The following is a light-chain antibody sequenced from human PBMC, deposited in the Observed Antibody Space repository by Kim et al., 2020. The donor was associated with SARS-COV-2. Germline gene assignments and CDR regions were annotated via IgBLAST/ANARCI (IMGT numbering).Light chain of an antibody. CDR3: QQTNSLIT. CDR1: QGVSSW. Sequence: SASVGDSVTISCRASQGVSSWLAWYQQKPGKAPKLLIYAAFRLQSGVPSRFSGSGSGTDFTLTISSLQPEDFATYYCQQTNSLITFGQGTRLEIK. J-gene: IGKJ5*01. V-gene: IGKV1-12*01. CDR2: AAF.